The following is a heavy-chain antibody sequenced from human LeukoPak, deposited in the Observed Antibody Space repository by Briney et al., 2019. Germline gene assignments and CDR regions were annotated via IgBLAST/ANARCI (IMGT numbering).Heavy chain of an antibody. Sequence: GESLKISCEASGYSFTSYWISWVRQMPGKGLEWMGIIYPGDSDTRYSPSFEGQVTISADKSITTAYLRWTSVKASDTAMYYCARQGWSSTAYYHIDVWGKGTTVTVSS. CDR1: GYSFTSYW. J-gene: IGHJ6*03. CDR3: ARQGWSSTAYYHIDV. CDR2: IYPGDSDT. D-gene: IGHD2-2*01. V-gene: IGHV5-51*01.